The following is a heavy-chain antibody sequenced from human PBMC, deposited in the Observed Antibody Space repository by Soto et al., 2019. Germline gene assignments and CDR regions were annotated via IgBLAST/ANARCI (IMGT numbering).Heavy chain of an antibody. CDR1: GFPFSTYT. D-gene: IGHD3-22*01. CDR3: ARDQMHDYNYDSSGYWRGAFDV. V-gene: IGHV3-21*01. CDR2: IDSSGRFI. Sequence: DVQLLESGGGSVQPGGSLRLSCSASGFPFSTYTMNWVRQTPGKGLEWVSSIDSSGRFINYADSMKGRFTMSRDDAKKLLFLQMNSLRAEDTAVYYCARDQMHDYNYDSSGYWRGAFDVWGQGIMVTVVS. J-gene: IGHJ3*01.